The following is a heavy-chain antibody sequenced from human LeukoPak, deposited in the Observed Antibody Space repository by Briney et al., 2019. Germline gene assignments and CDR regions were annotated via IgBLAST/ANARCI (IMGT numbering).Heavy chain of an antibody. J-gene: IGHJ6*03. CDR3: ARDYGSGSYTHYYYMDV. CDR1: GGTFSSYA. Sequence: SVKVSCKASGGTFSSYAISWVRQAPGQGLEWMGGIIPIFGTANYAQKFQGRVTITADKSTSTAYMELSSLRSEDTAVYYCARDYGSGSYTHYYYMDVWGKGTTVTVSS. V-gene: IGHV1-69*06. D-gene: IGHD3-10*01. CDR2: IIPIFGTA.